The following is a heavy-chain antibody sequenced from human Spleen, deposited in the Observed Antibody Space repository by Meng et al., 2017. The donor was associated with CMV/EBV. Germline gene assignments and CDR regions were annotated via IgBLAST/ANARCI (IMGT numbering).Heavy chain of an antibody. CDR2: TSTYNGIT. V-gene: IGHV1-18*01. Sequence: KVSCKASGYNFTSYGISWVRQAPGQGLEWLGWTSTYNGITNYAQNLQDRVTMTTDTSTSTAYMELRRLRYDDTAVYYCARREGWFDSWGQGTLVTVSS. CDR3: ARREGWFDS. J-gene: IGHJ5*01. CDR1: GYNFTSYG.